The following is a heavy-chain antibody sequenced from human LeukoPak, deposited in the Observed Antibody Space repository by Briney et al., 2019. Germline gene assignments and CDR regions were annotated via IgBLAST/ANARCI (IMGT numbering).Heavy chain of an antibody. V-gene: IGHV1-69*04. D-gene: IGHD5-24*01. CDR1: GGTFSSYA. J-gene: IGHJ3*02. CDR3: ARATGAFDI. Sequence: GASVKVSCKASGGTFSSYAISWVRQAPGQGLEWMGRIVPIFGIANYPQKFQGRVTITADKSTSTAYMELSSLRSEDTAVYYCARATGAFDIWGQGTMVTVSS. CDR2: IVPIFGIA.